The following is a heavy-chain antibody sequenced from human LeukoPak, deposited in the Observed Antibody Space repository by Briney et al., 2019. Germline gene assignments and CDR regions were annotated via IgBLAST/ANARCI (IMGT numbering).Heavy chain of an antibody. CDR2: ISGSGGST. V-gene: IGHV3-23*01. CDR3: AKVVALDSSGYS. J-gene: IGHJ5*02. D-gene: IGHD3-22*01. CDR1: GFTFSTSA. Sequence: GGPLRLSCAASGFTFSTSAMTWVPQAPGQGLEGVSSISGSGGSTYYAASGKGRFTTSRENSKNTLYLQMNRLRAEDRAIYYCAKVVALDSSGYSWGQGNLV.